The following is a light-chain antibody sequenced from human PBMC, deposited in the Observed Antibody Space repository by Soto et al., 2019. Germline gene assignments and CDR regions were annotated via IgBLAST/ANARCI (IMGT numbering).Light chain of an antibody. Sequence: DIVMTQSPDYLAVSLGERATINCKSNRTLFYPSNNKTYLAWYQQKAGQPPKLLIYWASMRESGVPDRFSGSGSGTDFTLTISSLQAEDVAIFYCQQYYNTPYTFGHGTKLEIK. CDR2: WAS. J-gene: IGKJ2*01. CDR3: QQYYNTPYT. V-gene: IGKV4-1*01. CDR1: RTLFYPSNNKTY.